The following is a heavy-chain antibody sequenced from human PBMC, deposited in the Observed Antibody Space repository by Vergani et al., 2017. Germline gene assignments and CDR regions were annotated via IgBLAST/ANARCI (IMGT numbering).Heavy chain of an antibody. V-gene: IGHV3-48*02. D-gene: IGHD3-10*01. J-gene: IGHJ6*02. CDR3: ARGPSGSYYNYYCYGMDV. CDR1: GFTFSSYS. Sequence: EVQLVESGGGLVQPGGSLRLSCAASGFTFSSYSMNWVRQAPGKGLEWVSYISSSSSTIYYADSVKGRFTISRDNAKNSLYLQMNSLRDEDTAVYYCARGPSGSYYNYYCYGMDVWGQGTTVTVSS. CDR2: ISSSSSTI.